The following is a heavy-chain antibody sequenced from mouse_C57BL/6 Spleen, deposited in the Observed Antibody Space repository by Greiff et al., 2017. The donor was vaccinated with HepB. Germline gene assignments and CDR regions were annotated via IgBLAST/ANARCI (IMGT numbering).Heavy chain of an antibody. CDR3: TVFHYSGSSPFAY. V-gene: IGHV6-3*01. Sequence: EVKVEESGGGLVQPGGSIKLSCVASGFTFSNYWMNWVRQSPEKGLEWVAQIRLKSDNYATHYAESVKGRFTISRDDSKSSVYLQMNNLRAEDTGIYYFTVFHYSGSSPFAYWGQGTLVTVSA. D-gene: IGHD1-1*01. CDR1: GFTFSNYW. J-gene: IGHJ3*01. CDR2: IRLKSDNYAT.